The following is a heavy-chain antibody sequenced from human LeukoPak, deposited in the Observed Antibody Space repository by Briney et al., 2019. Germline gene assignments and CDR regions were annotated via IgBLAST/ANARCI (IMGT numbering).Heavy chain of an antibody. CDR2: MYYSGDT. Sequence: PGGSLRLSCAASGFTLSSYAMSWVRQAPGKGLEWIAYMYYSGDTDYNPSLQSRVTISADTSKRQLFLKLTSVTAADTAVYYCARVRPGVSRPFDTWGQGTMVTVS. D-gene: IGHD2-8*01. CDR1: GFTLSSYA. V-gene: IGHV4-59*01. CDR3: ARVRPGVSRPFDT. J-gene: IGHJ3*02.